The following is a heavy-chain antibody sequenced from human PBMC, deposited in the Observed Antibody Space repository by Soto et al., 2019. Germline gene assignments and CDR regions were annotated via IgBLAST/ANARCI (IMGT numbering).Heavy chain of an antibody. CDR3: ARASRTWYVCFDY. CDR1: GFTFSNNW. CDR2: INSDGSIT. J-gene: IGHJ4*02. Sequence: ESLRLSCAASGFTFSNNWMHWVRQAPGKGLVWVSRINSDGSITNYADSVQGQFTISRDNAKNTLYLQMNSLRAEDTAVYYCARASRTWYVCFDYWGQGILVTGS. V-gene: IGHV3-74*01. D-gene: IGHD6-13*01.